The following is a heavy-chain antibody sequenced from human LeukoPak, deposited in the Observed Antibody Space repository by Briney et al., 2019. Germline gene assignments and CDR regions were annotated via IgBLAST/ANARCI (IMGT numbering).Heavy chain of an antibody. CDR3: AKDVAWGRMDL. J-gene: IGHJ4*02. V-gene: IGHV3-7*01. CDR2: INQDGSQK. CDR1: GFTFSTYW. Sequence: VGSLRLSCAASGFTFSTYWMSWVRQAPGKGLDWVAIINQDGSQKYYVDSVKGRFTISRDNAKNSLYLQMDSLRVEDTAVYRCAKDVAWGRMDLWGQGSLATVSS. D-gene: IGHD3/OR15-3a*01.